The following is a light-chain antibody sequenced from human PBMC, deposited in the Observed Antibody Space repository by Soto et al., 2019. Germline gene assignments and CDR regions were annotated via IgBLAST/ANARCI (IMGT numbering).Light chain of an antibody. J-gene: IGKJ5*01. V-gene: IGKV3-20*01. CDR1: ESVSSN. Sequence: EIVMTQSPATLSVSPGERATLSCRASESVSSNLAWYQQKPGQPPRLLIYGASNRATGIPDRSSGSGSGTDFTLIINRLEPEDVAIYYCQQYGGSPRITFGQGTRLEIK. CDR3: QQYGGSPRIT. CDR2: GAS.